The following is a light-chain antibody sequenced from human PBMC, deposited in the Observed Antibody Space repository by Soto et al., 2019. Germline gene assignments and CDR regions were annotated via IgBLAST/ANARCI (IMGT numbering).Light chain of an antibody. V-gene: IGKV3-11*01. CDR1: QSVNRY. CDR2: DAF. J-gene: IGKJ1*01. Sequence: EIVLTQSRATLSLCPGESAALSCSASQSVNRYLAWYQHRPGQAPRLLIYDAFNRATGVPARFTGSGSGTDFTLTISSLEPEDSAVYYCQQRNNWPPWTFGQGTKVDIK. CDR3: QQRNNWPPWT.